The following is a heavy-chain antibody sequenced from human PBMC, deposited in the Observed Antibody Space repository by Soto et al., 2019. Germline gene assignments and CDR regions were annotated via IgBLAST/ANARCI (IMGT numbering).Heavy chain of an antibody. J-gene: IGHJ5*02. Sequence: SETLSLTCTVSGGSITNYYWSWIRQPAGEGLEWIGRIYTKERTNYNLSFRNRVTMSVDTSKNQFSLKLDAVTAADTAVYYCARDDYKDGGNNWFDPWGQGTLVTVS. D-gene: IGHD3-16*01. CDR3: ARDDYKDGGNNWFDP. CDR1: GGSITNYY. V-gene: IGHV4-4*07. CDR2: IYTKERT.